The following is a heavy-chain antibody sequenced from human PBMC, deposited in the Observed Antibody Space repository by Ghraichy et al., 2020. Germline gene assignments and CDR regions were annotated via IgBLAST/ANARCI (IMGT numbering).Heavy chain of an antibody. V-gene: IGHV3-23*01. CDR2: ISGSGGST. J-gene: IGHJ6*02. CDR1: GFTFSSYA. Sequence: LSLTCAASGFTFSSYAMSWVRQAPGKGLEWVSAISGSGGSTYYADSVKGRFTISRDNSKNTLYLQMNSLRAEDTAVYYCAKDRDSSGYYYYGMDVWGQGTTVTVSS. CDR3: AKDRDSSGYYYYGMDV. D-gene: IGHD3-22*01.